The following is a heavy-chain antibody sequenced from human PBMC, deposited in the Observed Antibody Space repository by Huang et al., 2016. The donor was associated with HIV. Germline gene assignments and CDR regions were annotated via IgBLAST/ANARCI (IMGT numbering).Heavy chain of an antibody. D-gene: IGHD3-10*01. Sequence: QVQLKQWGAGLLKPSETLSLTCAVYGGAFRGSSWTWIRQFPEKGLEWIGDINHNGKRIDNPSLSARVTISTATSKNHFSLHLTSVTAADTALYYCARGFNYYASDNLGVYYFDSWGLGTLVTVSP. CDR1: GGAFRGSS. V-gene: IGHV4-34*02. CDR3: ARGFNYYASDNLGVYYFDS. J-gene: IGHJ4*02. CDR2: INHNGKR.